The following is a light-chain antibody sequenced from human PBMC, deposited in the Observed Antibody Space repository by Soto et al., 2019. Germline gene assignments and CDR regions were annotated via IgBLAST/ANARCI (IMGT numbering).Light chain of an antibody. J-gene: IGKJ5*01. CDR1: QGISSS. CDR2: TAS. V-gene: IGKV1-9*01. CDR3: QQLINYPMT. Sequence: IQLTQSPSSLSASVGDRVTITCRASQGISSSLAWYQQKPGKAPKLLIYTASTLQSGVPSRFSGSGSGTDFTPTISRLQPEDFATYYCQQLINYPMTFGQGTRLEI.